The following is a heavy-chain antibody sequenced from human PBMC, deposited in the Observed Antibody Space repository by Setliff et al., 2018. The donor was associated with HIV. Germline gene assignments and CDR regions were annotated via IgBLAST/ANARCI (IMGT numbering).Heavy chain of an antibody. V-gene: IGHV3-74*01. CDR1: GFTFSTYW. J-gene: IGHJ4*02. D-gene: IGHD3-22*01. Sequence: LRLSCAASGFTFSTYWMHWVRQAPGKGLVWVSRIKTDGSSTSYADSVKGRFTISRDNAKNTLFLQMNSLRAEDTAVYYCARAQDTYYDSSGYSFDSWGQGSLVTVSS. CDR3: ARAQDTYYDSSGYSFDS. CDR2: IKTDGSST.